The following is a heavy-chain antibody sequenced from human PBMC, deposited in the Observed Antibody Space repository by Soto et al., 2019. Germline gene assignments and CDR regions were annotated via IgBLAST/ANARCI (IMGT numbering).Heavy chain of an antibody. J-gene: IGHJ5*02. CDR3: AKDLRTRQWERGWFEP. CDR1: GFTFSSYG. D-gene: IGHD1-26*01. V-gene: IGHV3-30*18. CDR2: ISYDGSNK. Sequence: QVQLVESGGGVVQPGRSLRLSCAASGFTFSSYGMHWVRQAPGKGLEWVAVISYDGSNKYYADSVKGRFTISRDNSKNRLYLQMNSLRAEDTAVYYCAKDLRTRQWERGWFEPWGQGTLVTVSS.